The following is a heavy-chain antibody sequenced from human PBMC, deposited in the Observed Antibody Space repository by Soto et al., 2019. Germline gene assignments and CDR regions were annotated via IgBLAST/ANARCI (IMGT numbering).Heavy chain of an antibody. V-gene: IGHV3-21*01. CDR2: ISSGSSNI. D-gene: IGHD2-15*01. Sequence: EVQLVESGGGLVKPGGSLTLSCAGSGFAFRRYNMNWVRQPPGKGVEWVACISSGSSNIYYADSVQGRFTISRDNAKDSLYLQMDSLRAEDSAVYYCASATVVAGTFDFWGQGTLLTVSS. CDR3: ASATVVAGTFDF. CDR1: GFAFRRYN. J-gene: IGHJ4*02.